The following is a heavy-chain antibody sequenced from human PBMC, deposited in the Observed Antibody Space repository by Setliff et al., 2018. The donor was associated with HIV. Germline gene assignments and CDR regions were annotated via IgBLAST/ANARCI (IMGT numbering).Heavy chain of an antibody. CDR3: ARPDSRWYARGRDPLYGMDV. J-gene: IGHJ6*02. D-gene: IGHD6-13*01. V-gene: IGHV1-3*01. Sequence: ASVKVSCKASGYTFTSYAMHWVRQAPGQRLEWMGWINAGNGNTKYSQKFQGRVTITRDISASTAYMELSSLGSEDTAVYYCARPDSRWYARGRDPLYGMDVWGQGTTVTVSS. CDR1: GYTFTSYA. CDR2: INAGNGNT.